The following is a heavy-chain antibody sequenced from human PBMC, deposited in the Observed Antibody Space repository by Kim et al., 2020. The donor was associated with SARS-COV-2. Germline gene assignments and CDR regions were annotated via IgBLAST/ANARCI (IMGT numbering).Heavy chain of an antibody. D-gene: IGHD2-2*01. Sequence: ASVKVSCKASGYTFTGYYMHWVRQAPGQGLEWMGWINPNSGGTNYAQKFQGWVTMTRDTSISTAYMELSRLRSDDTAVYYCAREVVPAAMWDNYYYYGMDVWGQGTTVTVSS. CDR3: AREVVPAAMWDNYYYYGMDV. CDR2: INPNSGGT. V-gene: IGHV1-2*04. CDR1: GYTFTGYY. J-gene: IGHJ6*02.